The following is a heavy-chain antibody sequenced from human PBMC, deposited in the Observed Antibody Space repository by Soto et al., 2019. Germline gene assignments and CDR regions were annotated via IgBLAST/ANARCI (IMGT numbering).Heavy chain of an antibody. J-gene: IGHJ4*02. Sequence: LSLTCAVYGGSFSGYYWSWIRQPPGKGLEWIGEINHRGSTNYNPSLKSRVTISVDTSKNQFSLKLSSVTAADTAVYYCARRVVVTANRFDYWGQGTLVTVSS. CDR2: INHRGST. V-gene: IGHV4-34*01. CDR3: ARRVVVTANRFDY. D-gene: IGHD2-21*02. CDR1: GGSFSGYY.